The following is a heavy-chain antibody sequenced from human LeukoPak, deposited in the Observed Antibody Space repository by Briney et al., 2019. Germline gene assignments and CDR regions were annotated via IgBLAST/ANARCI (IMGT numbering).Heavy chain of an antibody. CDR2: IYTSGST. Sequence: SETLSLTCTVSGGSISSGGYYWSWIRQHPGKGLEWIGYIYTSGSTNYNPSLKGRVTMSVDTSKNQFSLKLSSVTAADTAVYYCARVWPFGEYYFDYWGQGTLVTVSS. J-gene: IGHJ4*02. CDR3: ARVWPFGEYYFDY. V-gene: IGHV4-61*08. CDR1: GGSISSGGYY. D-gene: IGHD3-10*01.